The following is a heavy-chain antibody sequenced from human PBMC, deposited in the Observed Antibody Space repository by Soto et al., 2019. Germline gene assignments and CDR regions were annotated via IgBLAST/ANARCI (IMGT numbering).Heavy chain of an antibody. Sequence: ASLKVSCTASGYTFTGYYVHWVREALGQGLEWMGWINPETGGTSYAQKFQGRVTLSRDTSINTAYLELSRLRFDDAAVYFCARERYQVISDGMDVWGQGTTVTVSS. D-gene: IGHD2-2*01. CDR3: ARERYQVISDGMDV. V-gene: IGHV1-2*02. CDR1: GYTFTGYY. J-gene: IGHJ6*02. CDR2: INPETGGT.